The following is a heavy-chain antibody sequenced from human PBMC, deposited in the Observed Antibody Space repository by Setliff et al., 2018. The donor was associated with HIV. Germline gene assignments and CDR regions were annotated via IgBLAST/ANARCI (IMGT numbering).Heavy chain of an antibody. Sequence: SETLSLTCTVSGGSISTPTYYWGWIRQPPGKGLEWITTVYYSGSTYYNPSLKSRVTISVDRSKNQFSLKLSSVTAADTAVYYCARVGYCSSTNCYWGRPSYGMGVWGQGTTVTVSS. V-gene: IGHV4-39*07. D-gene: IGHD2-2*01. CDR3: ARVGYCSSTNCYWGRPSYGMGV. CDR2: VYYSGST. J-gene: IGHJ6*02. CDR1: GGSISTPTYY.